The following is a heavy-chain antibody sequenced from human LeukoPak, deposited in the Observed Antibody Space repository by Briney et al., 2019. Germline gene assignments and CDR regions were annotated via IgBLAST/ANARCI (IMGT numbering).Heavy chain of an antibody. CDR3: ARRGFDS. CDR2: INPSSGVT. V-gene: IGHV1-2*06. Sequence: ASVEVSCKASGYTFTGYYIHWVRQAPGQGLEWMGRINPSSGVTYYVQKFEGRVTMTRDTSVSTVYMEVGNLTSDDTAMYFCARRGFDSWGQGTLVTVSS. D-gene: IGHD3-16*01. J-gene: IGHJ4*02. CDR1: GYTFTGYY.